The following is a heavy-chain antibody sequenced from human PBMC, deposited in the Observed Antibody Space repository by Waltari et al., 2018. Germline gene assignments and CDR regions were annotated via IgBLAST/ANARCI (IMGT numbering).Heavy chain of an antibody. CDR2: SNIDGSGT. V-gene: IGHV3-74*01. D-gene: IGHD3-3*02. CDR1: GFTYSSYW. Sequence: EVQLVESGGGLVQPGGSLRRSCAASGFTYSSYWRQWVRQGPGKGLVWGSLSNIDGSGTKYADSVKGRFTISGDNAKNTLYLQMNSLSAEDTAVYYCARGSFLEWLGGMDVWGQGTTVTVS. CDR3: ARGSFLEWLGGMDV. J-gene: IGHJ6*02.